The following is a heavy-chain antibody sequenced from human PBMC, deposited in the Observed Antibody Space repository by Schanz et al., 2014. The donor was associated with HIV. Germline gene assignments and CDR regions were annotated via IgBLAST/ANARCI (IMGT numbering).Heavy chain of an antibody. Sequence: QVQLVQSGGEVKNPGSAGKVSCKAAGGRFRNYGITWVRQAPGQGLEWMGGIRAHNGNTKYVQKLQGRVTMTTDTSTSTAYMELRSLRSDDTAVYYCASDLNTPEIVVLLDYWGQGTLVTVSS. CDR2: IRAHNGNT. V-gene: IGHV1-18*01. J-gene: IGHJ4*02. CDR3: ASDLNTPEIVVLLDY. D-gene: IGHD3-22*01. CDR1: GGRFRNYG.